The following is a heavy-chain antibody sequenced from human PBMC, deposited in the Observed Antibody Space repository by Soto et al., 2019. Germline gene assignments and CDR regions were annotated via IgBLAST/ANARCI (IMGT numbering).Heavy chain of an antibody. CDR1: GFTFSSYA. J-gene: IGHJ4*02. CDR3: AKDLHIVVVVAATPGVVDY. D-gene: IGHD2-15*01. Sequence: EVQLLESGGGLVQPGGSLRLSCAASGFTFSSYAMSWVRQAPGKGLEWVSAISGSGGSTYYADSVKGRFTISRDNSKNTLYLQMTSLRAEDTAVYYCAKDLHIVVVVAATPGVVDYWGQGTLVTVSS. V-gene: IGHV3-23*01. CDR2: ISGSGGST.